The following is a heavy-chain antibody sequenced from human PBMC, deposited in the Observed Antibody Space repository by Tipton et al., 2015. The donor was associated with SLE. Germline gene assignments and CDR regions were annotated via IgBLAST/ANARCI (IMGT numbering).Heavy chain of an antibody. CDR3: ARNGKHHVY. D-gene: IGHD1-1*01. CDR1: GFTFSHYG. Sequence: VQLVQSGGGVVQPGGSLRLSCAASGFTFSHYGIHWVRQAPGKGLEWVANIKEDGSERYYVNSVDGRFTISRDNAKNSLYLQMNSLRVEDTAVYFCARNGKHHVYWGQGTLVTVSS. V-gene: IGHV3-7*01. CDR2: IKEDGSER. J-gene: IGHJ4*02.